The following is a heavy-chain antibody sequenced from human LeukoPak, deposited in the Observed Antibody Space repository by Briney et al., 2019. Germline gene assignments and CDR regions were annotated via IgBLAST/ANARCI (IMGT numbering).Heavy chain of an antibody. CDR2: VRPDGSSN. CDR3: AKDQAGTWGLDY. J-gene: IGHJ4*02. Sequence: PGGSLRLSCAASGFTLSNFGLHWVRQAPGKGLEWVALVRPDGSSNYYADSVKGRFTISRDNSKSTLYLQMNSLRAEDTAFYYCAKDQAGTWGLDYWGQGTLVTVSS. V-gene: IGHV3-30*02. D-gene: IGHD3-10*01. CDR1: GFTLSNFG.